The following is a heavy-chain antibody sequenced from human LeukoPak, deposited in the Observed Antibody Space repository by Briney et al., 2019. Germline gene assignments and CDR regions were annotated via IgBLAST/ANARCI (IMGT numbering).Heavy chain of an antibody. CDR2: RYYSGSA. V-gene: IGHV4-31*03. D-gene: IGHD2-2*01. CDR1: GVSISDGRYY. CDR3: ATPYCSGISCLDVFNI. Sequence: PSETLSLTCNISGVSISDGRYYWAWIRQRPGKGLEWLGYRYYSGSAKYNPSLKSRLTISIDTPENQFSPHLNSVTAADTAMYYCATPYCSGISCLDVFNIWGQGKMVTVSS. J-gene: IGHJ3*02.